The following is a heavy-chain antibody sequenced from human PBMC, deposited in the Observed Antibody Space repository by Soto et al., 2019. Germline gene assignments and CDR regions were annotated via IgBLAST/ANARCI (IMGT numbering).Heavy chain of an antibody. CDR3: ARPRPGYSYAFDI. CDR1: GFTFSSYA. V-gene: IGHV3-23*01. Sequence: EVQLLESGGGLVQPGGSLRLSCAASGFTFSSYAMSWVRQAPGKGLEWVSAISGSGGSTYYADSVKGRFTISRDNSKNTLYLQMNSLRAEDAAVYYCARPRPGYSYAFDIWGQGTMVTVSS. CDR2: ISGSGGST. J-gene: IGHJ3*02. D-gene: IGHD3-22*01.